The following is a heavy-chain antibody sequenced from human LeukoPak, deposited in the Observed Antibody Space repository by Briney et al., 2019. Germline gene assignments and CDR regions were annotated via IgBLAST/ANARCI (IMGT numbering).Heavy chain of an antibody. CDR3: ASHSGSYYDFDY. CDR2: INYSGNT. Sequence: SETLSLTCTVSGGSISTYYWSWIRQPPGKGREWIGYINYSGNTKYNPSLKGRLTISVDTSKNQFSLKLRSVTAADTAVYYCASHSGSYYDFDYWGQGTLVTVSS. V-gene: IGHV4-59*08. D-gene: IGHD1-26*01. J-gene: IGHJ4*02. CDR1: GGSISTYY.